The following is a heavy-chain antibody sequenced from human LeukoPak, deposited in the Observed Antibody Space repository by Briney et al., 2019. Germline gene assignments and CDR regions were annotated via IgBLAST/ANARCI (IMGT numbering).Heavy chain of an antibody. Sequence: PSETLSLTCAVYGGSFSGYYWSWIRQPPGKGLEWIGEINHSGSTYYNPSLKSRVTISVDTSKNQFSLKLSSVTAADTAVYYCARDVAWEYSSSWRDDAFDIWGQGTMVTVSS. CDR1: GGSFSGYY. V-gene: IGHV4-34*01. J-gene: IGHJ3*02. CDR2: INHSGST. D-gene: IGHD6-13*01. CDR3: ARDVAWEYSSSWRDDAFDI.